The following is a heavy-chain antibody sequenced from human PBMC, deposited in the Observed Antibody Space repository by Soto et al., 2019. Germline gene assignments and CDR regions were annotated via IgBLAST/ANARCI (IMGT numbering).Heavy chain of an antibody. CDR3: AKGYPQGSYYYSYGMDV. V-gene: IGHV1-24*01. CDR1: GYTLTELS. CDR2: FDPEDGET. Sequence: VASVKVSCKVSGYTLTELSMHWVRQAPGKGLEWMGGFDPEDGETIYAQKFQGRVTMTEDTSTDTAYMELSSLRSEDTAVYYCAKGYPQGSYYYSYGMDVWGQGTTVTVSS. D-gene: IGHD2-2*02. J-gene: IGHJ6*02.